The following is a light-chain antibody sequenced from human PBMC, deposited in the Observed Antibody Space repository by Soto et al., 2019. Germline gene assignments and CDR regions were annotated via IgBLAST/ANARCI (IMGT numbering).Light chain of an antibody. J-gene: IGKJ1*01. Sequence: DIQMTQSPSTLSASVGDRVAITCRASQSISNWLAWYQQMPGKAPKLLIYKASTLKSGVPSRFSGSGSGTEFTLTISSLQPDDFATYYCQHYNSYSEAFGQGTKVDI. CDR2: KAS. V-gene: IGKV1-5*03. CDR1: QSISNW. CDR3: QHYNSYSEA.